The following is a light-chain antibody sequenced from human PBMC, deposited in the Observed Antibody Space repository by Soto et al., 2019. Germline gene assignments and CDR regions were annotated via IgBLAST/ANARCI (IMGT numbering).Light chain of an antibody. Sequence: VLTQPPSASGTPGQRVTISCSGSSSNIGSNYVYWYQQLPGTAPKLLIFGNNQRPSGVPDRFSGSKSGTSASLAISGLRSEDEADYYCAAWDDSLSGYVFGTGTKVTVL. CDR1: SSNIGSNY. J-gene: IGLJ1*01. CDR3: AAWDDSLSGYV. CDR2: GNN. V-gene: IGLV1-47*02.